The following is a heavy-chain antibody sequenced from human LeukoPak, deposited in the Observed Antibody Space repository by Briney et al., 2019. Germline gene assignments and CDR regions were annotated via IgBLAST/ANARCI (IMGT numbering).Heavy chain of an antibody. Sequence: GASVKVSCKAAGYTFTSYGISCVRQAPGQGLEWMGWSSPYNDNTNYAQKFQGRVTMTTDTSTSAAYMELRSLRYDDTAVYYCARGGNSGWRTPNDDYWGQGTLVTVSS. D-gene: IGHD6-19*01. V-gene: IGHV1-18*01. CDR3: ARGGNSGWRTPNDDY. CDR2: SSPYNDNT. CDR1: GYTFTSYG. J-gene: IGHJ4*02.